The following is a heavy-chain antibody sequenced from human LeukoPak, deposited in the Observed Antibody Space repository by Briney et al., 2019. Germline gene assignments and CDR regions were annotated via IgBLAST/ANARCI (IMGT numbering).Heavy chain of an antibody. CDR2: ISGSGGST. J-gene: IGHJ4*02. CDR1: GYTFSSYA. Sequence: GGSLRLSCAASGYTFSSYAMSWVRQAPGKGLEWVSAISGSGGSTYYADSVKGRFTISRDNSKNTLYLQMNSLRAEDTAVYYCAKDIDLTYYFDYWGQGTLVTVSS. V-gene: IGHV3-23*01. CDR3: AKDIDLTYYFDY. D-gene: IGHD3-16*01.